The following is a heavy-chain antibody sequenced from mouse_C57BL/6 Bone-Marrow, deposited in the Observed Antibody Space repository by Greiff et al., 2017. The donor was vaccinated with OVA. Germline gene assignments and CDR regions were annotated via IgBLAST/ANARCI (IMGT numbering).Heavy chain of an antibody. CDR3: TRGACYYSNYAAWFAY. Sequence: EVKLVESGEGLVKPGGSLKLSCAASGFTFSSYAMSWVRQTPEKRLEWVAYISSGGDYIYYADTVKGRFTISRDNARNTLYLQMSSLKSEDTAMYYCTRGACYYSNYAAWFAYWGQGTLVTVSA. V-gene: IGHV5-9-1*02. CDR1: GFTFSSYA. J-gene: IGHJ3*01. D-gene: IGHD2-5*01. CDR2: ISSGGDYI.